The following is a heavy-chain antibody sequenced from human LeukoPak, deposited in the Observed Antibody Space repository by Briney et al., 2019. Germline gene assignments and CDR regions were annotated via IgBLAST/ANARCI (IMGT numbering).Heavy chain of an antibody. D-gene: IGHD3-22*01. CDR1: GGSISSGGYY. CDR2: IYYSGST. V-gene: IGHV4-31*03. CDR3: ARDDSSNYYFDY. Sequence: SETLSLTCTVSGGSISSGGYYWSWLRQHQGRGREWIGYIYYSGSTYYNPSLKSRVTISVDTSKNQFSLKLSSVTAADTAVYYCARDDSSNYYFDYWGQGTLVTVSS. J-gene: IGHJ4*02.